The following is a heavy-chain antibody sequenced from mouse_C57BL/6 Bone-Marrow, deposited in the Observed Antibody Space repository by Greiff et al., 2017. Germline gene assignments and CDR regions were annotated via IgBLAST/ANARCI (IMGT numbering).Heavy chain of an antibody. J-gene: IGHJ4*01. Sequence: LKESGPGILQSSQTLSLTCSFSGFSLSTSGMGVSWIRPPSGKGLEWLAHIYCDDDKPYNPSPKSRLTISKATSRHQVLLKITSVDTADTATYYCARREEIYYSNYGGFMDYWGKGTSVTVSS. CDR1: GFSLSTSGMG. CDR3: ARREEIYYSNYGGFMDY. D-gene: IGHD2-5*01. V-gene: IGHV8-12*01. CDR2: IYCDDDK.